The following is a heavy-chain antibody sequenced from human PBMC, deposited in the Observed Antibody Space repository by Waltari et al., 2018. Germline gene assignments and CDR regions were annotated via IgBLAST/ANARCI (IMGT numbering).Heavy chain of an antibody. Sequence: QVQLQQWGAGLLKPSEPLPLTCSVSGSSFSAYYWAWVRHVPGKGLEGLGQIRHPGNTHYNPSLKSRVAISVDTSRNQFSLNLFSVTTADTALYFCTRGGNYDFWSHSPFVDPWGQGTQVTVSS. CDR2: IRHPGNT. D-gene: IGHD3-3*01. V-gene: IGHV4-34*01. J-gene: IGHJ5*02. CDR1: GSSFSAYY. CDR3: TRGGNYDFWSHSPFVDP.